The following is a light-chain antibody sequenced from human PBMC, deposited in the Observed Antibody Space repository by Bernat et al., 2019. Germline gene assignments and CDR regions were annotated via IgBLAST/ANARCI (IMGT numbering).Light chain of an antibody. CDR2: KAS. J-gene: IGKJ3*01. CDR1: QSISSW. Sequence: DIQMTQSPSTLSASVGDRVTITCRASQSISSWLAWYQQKPGKAPKLLIYKASSLESGVPSRFSGSGSGTEFTLTISSLQPDDIATYYCQQYDNLPGTFGPGTKVDIK. V-gene: IGKV1-5*03. CDR3: QQYDNLPGT.